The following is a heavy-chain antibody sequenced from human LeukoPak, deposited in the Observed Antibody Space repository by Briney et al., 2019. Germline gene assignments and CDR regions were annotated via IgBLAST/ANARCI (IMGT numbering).Heavy chain of an antibody. Sequence: PGGSLRLSCAASGFTFSNSALSWVRQAPGKGLEWVAVISYDGSNKYYADSVKGRFTISRDNSKNTLYLQMNSLRAEDTAVYYCATGPWIQLNWGQGTLVTVSS. V-gene: IGHV3-30-3*01. CDR2: ISYDGSNK. CDR1: GFTFSNSA. J-gene: IGHJ4*02. D-gene: IGHD5-18*01. CDR3: ATGPWIQLN.